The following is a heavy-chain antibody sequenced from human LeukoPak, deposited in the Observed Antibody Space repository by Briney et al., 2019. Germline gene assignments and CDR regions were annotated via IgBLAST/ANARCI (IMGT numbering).Heavy chain of an antibody. CDR2: IYYSGST. CDR3: TRRAGTDSNGAFDI. D-gene: IGHD6-19*01. J-gene: IGHJ3*02. V-gene: IGHV4-39*07. CDR1: GGSISSSSYY. Sequence: PSETLSLTCTVSGGSISSSSYYWGWIRQPPGKGLEWIGSIYYSGSTYYNPSLKSRVTISVDKSKNQFSLNLSSVTAADTAVYYCTRRAGTDSNGAFDIWGQGTMVTVSS.